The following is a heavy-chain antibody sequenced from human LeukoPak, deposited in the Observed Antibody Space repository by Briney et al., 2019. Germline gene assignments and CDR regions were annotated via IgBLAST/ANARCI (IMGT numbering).Heavy chain of an antibody. CDR1: GGSFSGYY. D-gene: IGHD6-19*01. CDR2: INHSGRT. CDR3: AGSVAPFDY. J-gene: IGHJ4*02. V-gene: IGHV4-34*01. Sequence: PSETLSLTCAVYGGSFSGYYWSWIRQPPGKGLEWIGEINHSGRTNYNPSLKSRVTISVDTSKNQFSLKLSSVTAADTAVYYCAGSVAPFDYWGRGTLVTVSS.